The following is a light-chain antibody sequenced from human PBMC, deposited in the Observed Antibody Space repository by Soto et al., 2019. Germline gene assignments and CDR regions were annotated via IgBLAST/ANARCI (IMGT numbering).Light chain of an antibody. Sequence: QSVLTQPPSASGTPGQRVTISCSGSNSNIGSNSVYWYRQLPGTAPKLLIYNDNKRPAGVPDRFSGSKSGTSASLAISGLRSEDEAGYFCASWDDSLSGPVFGGGTKLTVL. CDR1: NSNIGSNS. V-gene: IGLV1-47*02. J-gene: IGLJ2*01. CDR2: NDN. CDR3: ASWDDSLSGPV.